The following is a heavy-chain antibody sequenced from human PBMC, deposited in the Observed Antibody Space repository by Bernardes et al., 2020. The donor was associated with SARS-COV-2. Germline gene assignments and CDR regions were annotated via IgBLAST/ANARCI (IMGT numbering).Heavy chain of an antibody. D-gene: IGHD6-13*01. J-gene: IGHJ4*02. V-gene: IGHV3-30*18. CDR1: GFTFSAYG. CDR3: AKSGAAALIYYFDN. Sequence: GGSLRLSCAASGFTFSAYGMSWVRQAPGKGLEWVGAISYDGSDIYYADSVKGRVTISRDNSKNTLYLQVNSVRPEDTAVFYCAKSGAAALIYYFDNWGQGTLVTVSS. CDR2: ISYDGSDI.